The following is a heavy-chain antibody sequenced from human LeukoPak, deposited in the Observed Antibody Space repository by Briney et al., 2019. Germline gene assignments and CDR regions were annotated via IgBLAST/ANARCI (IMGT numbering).Heavy chain of an antibody. V-gene: IGHV3-23*01. CDR2: ISGSGGST. J-gene: IGHJ3*02. Sequence: GGSLRLSCAASGFTFSSYAMSWVRQAPGKGLEWVSAISGSGGSTYYADSVKGRFTISRDNSKNTLYLQMNSLRAEDTPVYYCAKPWLPGYVGDAFDIWGQGTMVTVSS. CDR1: GFTFSSYA. CDR3: AKPWLPGYVGDAFDI. D-gene: IGHD2-2*01.